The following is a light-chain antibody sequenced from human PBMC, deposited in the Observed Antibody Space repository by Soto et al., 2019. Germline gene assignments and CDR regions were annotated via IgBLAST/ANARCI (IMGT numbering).Light chain of an antibody. J-gene: IGKJ1*01. CDR2: AAS. CDR1: QGISNY. Sequence: DIQMTQSPFSLSASVGDTVTITCRASQGISNYLAWYQQKPGQVPNLLIYAASTLQSGVPSRFSGSGSGTDFTLTISSLRPEDFATYYCQKYNNAPRTFGQGTKVEI. V-gene: IGKV1-27*01. CDR3: QKYNNAPRT.